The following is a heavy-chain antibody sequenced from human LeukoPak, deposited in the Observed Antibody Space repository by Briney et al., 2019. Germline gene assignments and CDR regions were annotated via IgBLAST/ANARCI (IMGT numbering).Heavy chain of an antibody. Sequence: SETLSLTCTVSGGSISSYYWSWIRQPPGKGLEWIGCIHYSGSTNYNPSLKSRVTISVDTSKNQFSLKLSSVTAADTAVYYCARGTNPDYYDSSGYLDYWGQGTLVTVSS. V-gene: IGHV4-59*01. CDR2: IHYSGST. CDR3: ARGTNPDYYDSSGYLDY. J-gene: IGHJ4*02. CDR1: GGSISSYY. D-gene: IGHD3-22*01.